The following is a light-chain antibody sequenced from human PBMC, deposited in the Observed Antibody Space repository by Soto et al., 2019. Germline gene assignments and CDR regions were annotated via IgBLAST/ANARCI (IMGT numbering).Light chain of an antibody. CDR3: SSYGASSAV. CDR1: SSDIGTYNY. Sequence: QSALTQPASLSGSPGQSITISCTGTSSDIGTYNYISWYQQHPGKAPKLMIFDVSYLPSGISLRFSGSKSGNTASLTISRLQAEDEADYYCSSYGASSAVFGGGTKLTVL. J-gene: IGLJ2*01. CDR2: DVS. V-gene: IGLV2-14*03.